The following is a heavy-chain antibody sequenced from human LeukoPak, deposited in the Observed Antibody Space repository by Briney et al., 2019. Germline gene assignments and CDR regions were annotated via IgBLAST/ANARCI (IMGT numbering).Heavy chain of an antibody. V-gene: IGHV1-69*13. Sequence: ASVKVSCKASGGTFSSYAISWVRQAPGQGLEWMGGIIPIFGTANYAQKFQGRVTITADESTSTAYMELSSLRSEDTAVYYCARDRGYYGSGSYYAPYYFDYWGQGTLVTVSS. CDR3: ARDRGYYGSGSYYAPYYFDY. D-gene: IGHD3-10*01. CDR1: GGTFSSYA. CDR2: IIPIFGTA. J-gene: IGHJ4*02.